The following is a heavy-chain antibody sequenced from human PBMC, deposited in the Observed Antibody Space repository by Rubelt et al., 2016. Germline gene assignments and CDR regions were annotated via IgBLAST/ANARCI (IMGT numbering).Heavy chain of an antibody. V-gene: IGHV4-34*01. Sequence: QVQLQQWGAGLLKPSETLSLTCAVYGGSFSGYYWSWIRQPPGKGLEWIGEINHSGSTNYNPPLKSRVTRSVETSKNQVSLKLSSVTAADTAVYYCARHQIAAAGPFDPWGQGTLVTVSS. CDR1: GGSFSGYY. D-gene: IGHD6-13*01. J-gene: IGHJ5*02. CDR3: ARHQIAAAGPFDP. CDR2: INHSGST.